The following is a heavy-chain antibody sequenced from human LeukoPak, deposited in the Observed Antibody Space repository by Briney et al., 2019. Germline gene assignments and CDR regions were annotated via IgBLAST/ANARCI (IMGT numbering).Heavy chain of an antibody. V-gene: IGHV3-30-3*01. D-gene: IGHD3-3*01. Sequence: GGSLRLSCAASGFTFSSYAMHWVRQAPGKGLEWVAVISYDGSNKYYADSVKGRFTISRDNSKNTLYLQMNSLRAEDTAVYYCARTPTIFGVVRAYYFDYWGQGTLVTVSS. CDR3: ARTPTIFGVVRAYYFDY. CDR2: ISYDGSNK. CDR1: GFTFSSYA. J-gene: IGHJ4*02.